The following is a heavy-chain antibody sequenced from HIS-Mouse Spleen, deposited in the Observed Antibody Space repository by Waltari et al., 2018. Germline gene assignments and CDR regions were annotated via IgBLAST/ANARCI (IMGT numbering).Heavy chain of an antibody. V-gene: IGHV4-39*01. CDR2: IYYSGST. Sequence: QLQLQESGPGLVKPSETLSLTCTVSGGSISSSSYHWGWTSQPPGKGLAWIGSIYYSGSTYYNPSLKSRVTISVDTSKNQFSLKLSSVTAADTAVYYCARHPRQHWYFDYWGQGTLVTVSS. D-gene: IGHD6-13*01. CDR3: ARHPRQHWYFDY. CDR1: GGSISSSSYH. J-gene: IGHJ4*02.